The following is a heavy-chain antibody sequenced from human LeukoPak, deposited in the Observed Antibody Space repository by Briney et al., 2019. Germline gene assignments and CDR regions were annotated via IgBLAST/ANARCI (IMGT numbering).Heavy chain of an antibody. CDR2: ISGSGGST. Sequence: GGSLRLSCAASGFTFSSYAMSWVRQAPGKGLEWVSAISGSGGSTYYADSVKGRFTISRDNSKNTLYLQMNSLRAEDTAVYYCANADNTAMVEIDYWGQETLVTVSS. J-gene: IGHJ4*02. D-gene: IGHD5-18*01. V-gene: IGHV3-23*01. CDR3: ANADNTAMVEIDY. CDR1: GFTFSSYA.